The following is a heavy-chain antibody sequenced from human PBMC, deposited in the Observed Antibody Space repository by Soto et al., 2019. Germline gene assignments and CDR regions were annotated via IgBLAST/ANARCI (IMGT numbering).Heavy chain of an antibody. CDR2: TYYRSKWYQ. J-gene: IGHJ5*01. Sequence: QVQLQQSGPGLVKPSQTLSLTCAISGESVSTNSATWDWIRQSPSRGLEWLGRTYYRSKWYQDYAASVKGPIPINAHASNNHLSLQLNSVTHDDTAVYYCARLIGDSWLDSWGQGTLVTVSS. CDR1: GESVSTNSAT. V-gene: IGHV6-1*01. D-gene: IGHD2-8*01. CDR3: ARLIGDSWLDS.